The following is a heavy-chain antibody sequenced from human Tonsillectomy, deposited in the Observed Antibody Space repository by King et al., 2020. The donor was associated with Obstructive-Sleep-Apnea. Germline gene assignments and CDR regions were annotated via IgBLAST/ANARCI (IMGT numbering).Heavy chain of an antibody. Sequence: VQLQESGPGLVEPSETLSLTCTVSGGSISTYYWSWIRQPPGKGLEWIGYFYYSGSTNYNPSLKSLGTISVDTSKNQFSLKLSSVTAADAAVYYCARLAGYDYPFDYWGQGTLVTVSS. J-gene: IGHJ4*02. CDR2: FYYSGST. V-gene: IGHV4-59*08. CDR1: GGSISTYY. D-gene: IGHD3-22*01. CDR3: ARLAGYDYPFDY.